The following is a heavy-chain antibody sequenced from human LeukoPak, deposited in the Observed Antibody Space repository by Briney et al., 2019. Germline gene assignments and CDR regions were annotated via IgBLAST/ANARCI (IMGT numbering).Heavy chain of an antibody. Sequence: SETLSLTCIVSAYSISSGYYWGWIRQPPGKGLEWIGSIYHSESTYYNPSLKSRVTISIDTSKNQFSLKLSSVTAADTAVYYCATTTIRLGYWGQGTLVTVSS. J-gene: IGHJ4*02. CDR1: AYSISSGYY. CDR3: ATTTIRLGY. V-gene: IGHV4-38-2*02. CDR2: IYHSEST. D-gene: IGHD1-1*01.